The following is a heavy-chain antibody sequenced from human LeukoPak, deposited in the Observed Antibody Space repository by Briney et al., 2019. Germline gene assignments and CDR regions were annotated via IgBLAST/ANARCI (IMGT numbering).Heavy chain of an antibody. D-gene: IGHD3-10*01. V-gene: IGHV3-7*04. CDR2: IKHDGSEA. J-gene: IGHJ4*02. CDR1: GFTFDDYG. Sequence: PGGSLRLSCAASGFTFDDYGMSWVRQAPGKGLEWVANIKHDGSEAHYVDSVKGRFTISRDNAKNSLSLQMNSLNVDDTGVYFCTRDALFGSGRTHLDFWSQGTLVSVSS. CDR3: TRDALFGSGRTHLDF.